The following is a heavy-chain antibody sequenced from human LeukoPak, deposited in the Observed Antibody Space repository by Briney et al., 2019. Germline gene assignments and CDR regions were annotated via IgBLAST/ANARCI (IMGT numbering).Heavy chain of an antibody. CDR2: IYPGDSDT. V-gene: IGHV5-51*01. CDR1: GYSFTSYW. Sequence: GESLKISCKGSGYSFTSYWIGWVRQMPGKGLEWMGIIYPGDSDTRYSPSFQGQVTISADKSISTAYLQWSSLKASDTAMYYCARQVPAAIPGDVVVVAATNPYGMDVWGKGTTVTVSS. J-gene: IGHJ6*04. D-gene: IGHD2-15*01. CDR3: ARQVPAAIPGDVVVVAATNPYGMDV.